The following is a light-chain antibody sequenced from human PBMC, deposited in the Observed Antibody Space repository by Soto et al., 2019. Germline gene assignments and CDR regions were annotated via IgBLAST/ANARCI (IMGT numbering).Light chain of an antibody. Sequence: IVLTQSPGTLSLSPGERATLSCRASQRITTNYLAWYQRKPGQAPRLRIYGAYNRATGIADRCSGSGSGTDFPHTISRLEPEDFTVYYCQQYGGSPPTFGPGPKVDSK. J-gene: IGKJ3*01. CDR3: QQYGGSPPT. V-gene: IGKV3-20*01. CDR2: GAY. CDR1: QRITTNY.